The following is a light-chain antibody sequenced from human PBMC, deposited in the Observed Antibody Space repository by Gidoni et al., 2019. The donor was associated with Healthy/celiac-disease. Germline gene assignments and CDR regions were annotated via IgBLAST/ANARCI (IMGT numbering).Light chain of an antibody. CDR3: QQYNNWPLT. Sequence: IVMTPFPATLSVSPGERATLSCRASQSVSSNLAWYQQKPGQAPRLLIYGASTRATGIPARFSGSGSGTEFTLTISSLQSEDFAVYYCQQYNNWPLTFGPGTKVDIK. CDR2: GAS. J-gene: IGKJ3*01. CDR1: QSVSSN. V-gene: IGKV3-15*01.